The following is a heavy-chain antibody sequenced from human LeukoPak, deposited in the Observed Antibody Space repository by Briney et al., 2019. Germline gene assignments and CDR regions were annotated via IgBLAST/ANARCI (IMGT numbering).Heavy chain of an antibody. D-gene: IGHD6-19*01. Sequence: GRSLRLSCAASGFTFSSYAIHWVRQAPGKGLEWVAVMSYDESNKYYADSVKGRFTISRDNSKNTLYLQMNSLRAEDTAVYYRARGEAVAAHLDYYYYGMDVWGKGTTVTVSS. CDR2: MSYDESNK. J-gene: IGHJ6*04. CDR1: GFTFSSYA. CDR3: ARGEAVAAHLDYYYYGMDV. V-gene: IGHV3-30*04.